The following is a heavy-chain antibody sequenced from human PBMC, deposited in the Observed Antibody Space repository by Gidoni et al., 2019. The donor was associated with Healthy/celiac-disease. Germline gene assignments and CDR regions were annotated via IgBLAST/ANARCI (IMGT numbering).Heavy chain of an antibody. V-gene: IGHV3-30*18. CDR1: GITFRSYG. J-gene: IGHJ4*02. D-gene: IGHD4-17*01. CDR2: ISYDGSNK. CDR3: AKDFVGGDYANYFDY. Sequence: QVQLVESGGGVVQPGRSLRLSCAASGITFRSYGMHWVRQAPGKGLEWVAVISYDGSNKYYADSVKGRFTISRDNSKNTLYLQMNSLRAEDTAVYYCAKDFVGGDYANYFDYWGQGTLVTVSS.